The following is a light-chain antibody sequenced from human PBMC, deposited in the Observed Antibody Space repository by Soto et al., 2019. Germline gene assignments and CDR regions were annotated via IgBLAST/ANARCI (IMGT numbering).Light chain of an antibody. CDR1: SSHIGAGYD. CDR3: QSYDSSLSGSVV. Sequence: QSVLTQPPSVSGAPGQRVTISCTGSSSHIGAGYDVHWYQQLPGTAPKLLIYGNSNRPSGVPDRFSGSKSGTSASLAITGLQAEYEADYYCQSYDSSLSGSVVFGGGTKLTVL. V-gene: IGLV1-40*01. CDR2: GNS. J-gene: IGLJ2*01.